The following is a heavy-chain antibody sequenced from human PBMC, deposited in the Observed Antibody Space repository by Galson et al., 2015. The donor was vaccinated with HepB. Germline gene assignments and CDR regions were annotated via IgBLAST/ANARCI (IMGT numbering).Heavy chain of an antibody. CDR2: IFYTGST. Sequence: SETLSLTCAVSGDSISSSRYYWGWIRQPPGKGLEWIGTIFYTGSTSYNPSLKSRLTMSVDTSTNQFSLKLSSVTAADTAVYYCARSEDGYFNWFDPWGQGTLVTVSS. CDR1: GDSISSSRYY. J-gene: IGHJ5*02. CDR3: ARSEDGYFNWFDP. V-gene: IGHV4-39*01. D-gene: IGHD5-18*01.